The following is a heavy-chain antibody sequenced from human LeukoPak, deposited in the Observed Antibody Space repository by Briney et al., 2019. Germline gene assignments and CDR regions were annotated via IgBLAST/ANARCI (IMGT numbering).Heavy chain of an antibody. V-gene: IGHV3-11*01. CDR3: ARENPGVGSPSERNWFDP. D-gene: IGHD3-3*01. CDR2: ISSSGSTI. CDR1: GFTFSDYY. Sequence: GGSLRLSCAASGFTFSDYYMSWIRQAPGKGLEWVSYISSSGSTIYYADSVKGRFTISRDNAKNSLYLQMNSLRAEDTAVYYCARENPGVGSPSERNWFDPWGQGTWSPSPQ. J-gene: IGHJ5*02.